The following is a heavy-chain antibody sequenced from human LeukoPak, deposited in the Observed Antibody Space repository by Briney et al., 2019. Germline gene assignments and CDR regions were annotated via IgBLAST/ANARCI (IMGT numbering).Heavy chain of an antibody. Sequence: SETLSLTCTVSGGSISSHYWSWVRQTPGKGLEWIGHIYHSGNTKYNSALKGRVTISDDASKNQFSLRLSSVTAADTAVYSCARGYDFWSGVMSDAFDIWGRGTRVTVSS. CDR2: IYHSGNT. J-gene: IGHJ3*02. V-gene: IGHV4-59*11. CDR1: GGSISSHY. CDR3: ARGYDFWSGVMSDAFDI. D-gene: IGHD3-3*01.